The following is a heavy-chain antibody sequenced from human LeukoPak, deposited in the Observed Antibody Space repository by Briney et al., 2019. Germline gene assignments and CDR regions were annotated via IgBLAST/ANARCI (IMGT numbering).Heavy chain of an antibody. CDR3: AKNGIVVVVAATRPYYYYYGMDV. Sequence: GGPLRFSGAASGLTFSSQAMSWLRKAPGKGLEWVSAISGSGGSTYYADSVKGRFTISRDNSKNTLYLQMNSLRAEDTAVYYCAKNGIVVVVAATRPYYYYYGMDVWGQGTTVTVSS. V-gene: IGHV3-23*01. J-gene: IGHJ6*02. CDR1: GLTFSSQA. D-gene: IGHD2-15*01. CDR2: ISGSGGST.